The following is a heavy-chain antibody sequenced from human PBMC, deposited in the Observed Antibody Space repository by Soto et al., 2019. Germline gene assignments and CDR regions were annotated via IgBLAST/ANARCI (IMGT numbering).Heavy chain of an antibody. J-gene: IGHJ6*03. CDR3: AKSLVFVDHAYRDF. D-gene: IGHD2-21*01. Sequence: QVQLVQSGAEVRKPGSSVKVSCEASGGSFISYIFTWVRQAPGQGLEWMGRSIPIQGRADYALKFQDRVTITAGRSTQTVYMELRSLRPEDTSLYYCAKSLVFVDHAYRDFWGKGTTVTVSS. CDR1: GGSFISYI. CDR2: SIPIQGRA. V-gene: IGHV1-69*02.